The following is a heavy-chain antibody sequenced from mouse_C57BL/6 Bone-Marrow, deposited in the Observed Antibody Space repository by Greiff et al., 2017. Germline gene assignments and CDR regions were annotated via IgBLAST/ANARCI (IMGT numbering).Heavy chain of an antibody. Sequence: QVQLQQPGAELVRPGSSVKLSCKASGYTFTSYWMDWVKQRPGQGLEWIGNIYPSDSETHYNQKFKDKATLTVDKSSSTAYMQLSSLTSEDSAVYYCARGVYTFYAMDYWGQGTSVTVSS. J-gene: IGHJ4*01. CDR2: IYPSDSET. CDR3: ARGVYTFYAMDY. CDR1: GYTFTSYW. V-gene: IGHV1-61*01. D-gene: IGHD2-1*01.